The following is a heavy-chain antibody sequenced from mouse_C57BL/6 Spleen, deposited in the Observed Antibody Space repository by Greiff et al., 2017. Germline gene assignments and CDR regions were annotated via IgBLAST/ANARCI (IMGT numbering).Heavy chain of an antibody. CDR1: GFTFSDYG. J-gene: IGHJ2*01. V-gene: IGHV5-17*01. CDR3: ARGRDYYGSSYGFDY. CDR2: ISSGSSTI. D-gene: IGHD1-1*01. Sequence: DVQLVESGGGLVKPGGSLKLSCAASGFTFSDYGMHWVRQAPEKGLEWVAYISSGSSTIYYADTVKGRFTISRDNAKNTLFLQMTSLRSEDTAMYYCARGRDYYGSSYGFDYWGQGTTLTVSS.